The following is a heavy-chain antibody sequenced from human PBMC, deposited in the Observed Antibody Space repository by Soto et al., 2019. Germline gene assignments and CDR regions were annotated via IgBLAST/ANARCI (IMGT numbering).Heavy chain of an antibody. CDR3: VTHFLPGRSNLGY. CDR2: ISRTRDYI. Sequence: WWSXRLSWSSSVFTFTAYTMYLFRHAPGKGLECVASISRTRDYIYYADSVKGRFTIFRYNANNSLFLQMDSLRAEDTAVYYCVTHFLPGRSNLGYWGQRALVNV. V-gene: IGHV3-21*01. CDR1: VFTFTAYT. D-gene: IGHD3-16*01. J-gene: IGHJ4*02.